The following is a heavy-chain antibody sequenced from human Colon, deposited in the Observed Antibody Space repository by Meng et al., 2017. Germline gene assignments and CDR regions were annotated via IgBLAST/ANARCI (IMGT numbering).Heavy chain of an antibody. J-gene: IGHJ4*02. D-gene: IGHD3-22*01. V-gene: IGHV3-33*01. CDR3: ATTGSRSSGS. CDR2: IWYDGNTQ. CDR1: GFTFSNYG. Sequence: VQLVEYGGGVVQPGRTLRISCAASGFTFSNYGIHWVRQAPGKGLEWVAIIWYDGNTQYYADSVKGRFTISRDNSKNSVYLQMNSLRAEDTAVYYCATTGSRSSGSWGQGTLVTVSS.